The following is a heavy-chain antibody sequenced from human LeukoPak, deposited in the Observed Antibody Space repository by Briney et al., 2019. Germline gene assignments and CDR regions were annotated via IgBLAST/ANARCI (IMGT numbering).Heavy chain of an antibody. J-gene: IGHJ4*02. CDR1: GFTFSSYA. CDR2: ISGSGGST. V-gene: IGHV3-23*01. D-gene: IGHD3-3*01. CDR3: AKDRIFGVVIIQYYFDY. Sequence: PGGSLRLSCAASGFTFSSYAMSWVRQAPGKGLERVSAISGSGGSTHYADSVKGRFTTSRDNSKNTLYLQMNSLRAEDTAVYYCAKDRIFGVVIIQYYFDYWGQGTLVTVSS.